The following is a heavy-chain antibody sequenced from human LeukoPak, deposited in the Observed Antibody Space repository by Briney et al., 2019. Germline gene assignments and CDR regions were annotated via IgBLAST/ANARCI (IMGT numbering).Heavy chain of an antibody. Sequence: ASVKVSCKASGYTFTSYDINWVRQATGQGFEWMGWMNPNSGNTGYAQKFQGRVTMTRNTSISTAYMELSSLRSEDTAVYYCARGRLDSSGYHFDYWGQGTLVTVSS. CDR2: MNPNSGNT. J-gene: IGHJ4*02. CDR1: GYTFTSYD. V-gene: IGHV1-8*01. D-gene: IGHD3-22*01. CDR3: ARGRLDSSGYHFDY.